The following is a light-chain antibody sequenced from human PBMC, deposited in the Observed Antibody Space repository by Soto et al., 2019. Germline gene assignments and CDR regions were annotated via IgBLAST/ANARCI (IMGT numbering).Light chain of an antibody. CDR2: DAS. CDR1: QDISNY. CDR3: QQSDSLPLT. V-gene: IGKV1-33*01. J-gene: IGKJ5*01. Sequence: DIQMTQSPSSLSASVGDRVTITCRASQDISNYLNWYQQRPGKAPKLLIYDASNLERGVPSRFSGTRSGTHFTFAITSQQPEDVATYYCQQSDSLPLTFGQGTRLEI.